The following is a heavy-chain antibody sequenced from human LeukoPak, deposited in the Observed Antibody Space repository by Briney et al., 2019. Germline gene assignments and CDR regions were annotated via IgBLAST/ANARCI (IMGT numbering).Heavy chain of an antibody. V-gene: IGHV4-61*08. CDR1: GGSISSGGYS. J-gene: IGHJ4*02. CDR3: ARENPSGYYNRPIDY. D-gene: IGHD3-22*01. CDR2: IYYSGSI. Sequence: SQTLSLTCAVSGGSISSGGYSWSWIRQPPGKGQEWIGDIYYSGSIKYNPSLKSRVTMSVDTSKNQSSLKLSSVTAADTAIYYCARENPSGYYNRPIDYWGQGTLVTVSS.